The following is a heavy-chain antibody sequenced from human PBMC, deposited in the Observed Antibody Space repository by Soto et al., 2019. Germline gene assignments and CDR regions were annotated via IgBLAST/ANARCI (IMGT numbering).Heavy chain of an antibody. CDR3: ARDRVTMVRGVIITRKGFDY. CDR2: ISYDGSNK. CDR1: GFTFSSYA. Sequence: QVQLVESGGGVVQPGRSLRLSCAASGFTFSSYAMHWVRKAPGKGLEWVAVISYDGSNKYYADSVKGRFTISRDNSKNTLYLQMNSLRAEDTAVYYCARDRVTMVRGVIITRKGFDYWGQGTLVTVSS. J-gene: IGHJ4*02. V-gene: IGHV3-30-3*01. D-gene: IGHD3-10*01.